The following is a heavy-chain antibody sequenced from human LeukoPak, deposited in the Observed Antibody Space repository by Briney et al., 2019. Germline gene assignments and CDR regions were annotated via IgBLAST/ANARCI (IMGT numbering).Heavy chain of an antibody. CDR2: ISAYNGNT. CDR1: GYTFTSYG. J-gene: IGHJ4*02. D-gene: IGHD3-3*01. Sequence: ASVKVSCKASGYTFTSYGISWVRQAPGQGLEWMGWISAYNGNTNYAQKLQGRATMTTDTSTSTAYMELRSLRSDDTAVYYCARDMHTTIFGVVIRPFDYWGQGTLVTVSS. CDR3: ARDMHTTIFGVVIRPFDY. V-gene: IGHV1-18*01.